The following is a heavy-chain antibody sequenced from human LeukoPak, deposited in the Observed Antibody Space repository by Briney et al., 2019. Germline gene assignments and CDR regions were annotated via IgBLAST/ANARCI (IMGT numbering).Heavy chain of an antibody. D-gene: IGHD4-17*01. Sequence: SETLSLTCTVSGGSISSYYWSWIRQPAGKRLEWIGRMYTSGSTNYNPSLKSRVTMSVDTSRNQFSLKLSSVTAADTAVYYCARDRGYGDFAYYFDYWGQGTLVTVSS. CDR3: ARDRGYGDFAYYFDY. J-gene: IGHJ4*02. CDR1: GGSISSYY. V-gene: IGHV4-4*07. CDR2: MYTSGST.